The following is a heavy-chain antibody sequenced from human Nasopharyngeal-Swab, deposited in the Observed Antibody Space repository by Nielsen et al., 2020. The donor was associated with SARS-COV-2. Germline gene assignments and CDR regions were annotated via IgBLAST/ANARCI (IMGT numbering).Heavy chain of an antibody. J-gene: IGHJ4*02. CDR3: ATEVVTARGADY. V-gene: IGHV3-23*01. CDR2: ISGSGGST. D-gene: IGHD2-21*02. Sequence: VRQMPGKGLEWVSAISGSGGSTYYAGSVKGRFTISRDNSKNTLYLQMNSLRAEDTAVYYCATEVVTARGADYWGQGTLVTVSS.